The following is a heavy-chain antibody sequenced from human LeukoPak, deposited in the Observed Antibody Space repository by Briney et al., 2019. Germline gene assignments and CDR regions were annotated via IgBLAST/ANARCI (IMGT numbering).Heavy chain of an antibody. CDR1: AGSISSSSYY. J-gene: IGHJ4*02. CDR2: IFYSGSP. Sequence: SETLPLTCTVSAGSISSSSYYWGWIRQPPGKGLEWIGSIFYSGSPYYNPFLKSRVAISVDTSKNQFSLNLSSVTAADTAVYYCARRAAGAGDFDYWGQGTLVTVSS. V-gene: IGHV4-39*01. D-gene: IGHD6-13*01. CDR3: ARRAAGAGDFDY.